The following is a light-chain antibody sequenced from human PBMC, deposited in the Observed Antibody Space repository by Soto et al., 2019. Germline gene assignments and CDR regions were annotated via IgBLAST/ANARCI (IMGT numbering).Light chain of an antibody. CDR3: QQFGSSPGFT. V-gene: IGKV3-20*01. CDR1: QSINSRY. CDR2: AAY. Sequence: IVLTQSPGTLSLSPGERATLSCRASQSINSRYLAWYQQKPGQAPRLLIYAAYIRATRIPDTFSGSGSGTDLTLTISRLEPEDFAVYYCQQFGSSPGFTFGPGTKVDIK. J-gene: IGKJ3*01.